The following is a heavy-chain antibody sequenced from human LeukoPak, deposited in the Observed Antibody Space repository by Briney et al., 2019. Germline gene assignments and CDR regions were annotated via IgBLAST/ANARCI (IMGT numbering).Heavy chain of an antibody. D-gene: IGHD3-10*01. J-gene: IGHJ6*02. CDR3: ARDRVLRFGELSTYGMDV. CDR2: IHQDGSEK. CDR1: GFTFNTFW. V-gene: IGHV3-7*03. Sequence: GGSLRLSCVVSGFTFNTFWMNWVRQAPGKGLEWVANIHQDGSEKNYVDSVKGRFTISRDNAKNSLYLQMDTLSVDDTAVYYCARDRVLRFGELSTYGMDVWAQGPTVTVSS.